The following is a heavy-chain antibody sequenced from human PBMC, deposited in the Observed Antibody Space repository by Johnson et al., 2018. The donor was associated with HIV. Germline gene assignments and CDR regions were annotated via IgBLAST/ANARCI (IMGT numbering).Heavy chain of an antibody. J-gene: IGHJ3*02. Sequence: QVQLVESGGGLVKPGGSLRLSCAASGFTFSDYYMSWIRQAPGKGLEWVSYISSSGSTIYYADSVKGRSTISRDNAKNPLYLQMNSLRAEDTALYYCASWRGYYDSSGYFMGPDLHDAFDIWGQGTMVTVSS. CDR3: ASWRGYYDSSGYFMGPDLHDAFDI. CDR2: ISSSGSTI. V-gene: IGHV3-11*01. CDR1: GFTFSDYY. D-gene: IGHD3-22*01.